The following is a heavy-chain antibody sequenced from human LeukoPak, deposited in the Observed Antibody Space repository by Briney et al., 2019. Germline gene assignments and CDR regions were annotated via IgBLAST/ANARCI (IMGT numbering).Heavy chain of an antibody. D-gene: IGHD5-18*01. CDR2: INSDGSST. CDR1: GFTFSSYW. V-gene: IGHV3-74*01. CDR3: ARYSYGFAFDY. Sequence: GGSLRLSCAASGFTFSSYWMHWARHAPGKGLVWVSRINSDGSSTSYADSVKGRFTISRDNAKNTLYLQMNSLRAEDTAVYYCARYSYGFAFDYWGQGTLVTVSS. J-gene: IGHJ4*02.